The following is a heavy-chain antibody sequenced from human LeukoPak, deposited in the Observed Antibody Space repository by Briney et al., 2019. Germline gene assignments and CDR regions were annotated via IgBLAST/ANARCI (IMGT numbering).Heavy chain of an antibody. J-gene: IGHJ5*02. D-gene: IGHD5-12*01. Sequence: SETLSLTCTVSGYSISSGHYWGWIRQPPGKGLEWIGSIYHSGSTYYNPSLKSRVTISVDTSKNQFSLKLRSVTAADTAVYYCARVRVATNWGNWFDPWGQGTLVTVSS. CDR2: IYHSGST. CDR1: GYSISSGHY. CDR3: ARVRVATNWGNWFDP. V-gene: IGHV4-38-2*02.